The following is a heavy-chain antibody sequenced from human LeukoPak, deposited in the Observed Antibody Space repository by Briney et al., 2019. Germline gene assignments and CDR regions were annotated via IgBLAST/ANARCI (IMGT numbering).Heavy chain of an antibody. CDR3: ARPPSSGWYGGHYFDY. Sequence: GGSLRLSCAASGFTFSSYWMHWVRQAPGKGLVWVSRINSDGSSTSYADSVKGRFTISRDNAKNTLYLQMNSLRAEDTAVYYCARPPSSGWYGGHYFDYWGQGTLVTVSS. CDR1: GFTFSSYW. J-gene: IGHJ4*02. V-gene: IGHV3-74*01. CDR2: INSDGSST. D-gene: IGHD6-19*01.